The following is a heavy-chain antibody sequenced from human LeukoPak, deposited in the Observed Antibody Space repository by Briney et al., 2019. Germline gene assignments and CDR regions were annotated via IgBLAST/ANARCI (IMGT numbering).Heavy chain of an antibody. J-gene: IGHJ6*02. Sequence: GGSLRLSCAASGFTFSSYAMSWVRQAPGKGLEWVANIKQDGSEEYYVDSVKGRFTISRDNAKNSLYLQMNSPRAEDTAVYYCARVGRLVADNYVLYYYGMDVWGQGTTVTVSS. CDR1: GFTFSSYA. D-gene: IGHD5-12*01. V-gene: IGHV3-7*01. CDR3: ARVGRLVADNYVLYYYGMDV. CDR2: IKQDGSEE.